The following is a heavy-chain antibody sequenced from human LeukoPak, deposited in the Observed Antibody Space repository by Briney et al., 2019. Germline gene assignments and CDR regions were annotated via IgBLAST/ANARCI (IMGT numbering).Heavy chain of an antibody. CDR1: GGSINSGDSY. V-gene: IGHV4-30-4*01. J-gene: IGHJ5*01. CDR2: IHLSGNT. Sequence: SETLSLTCTVSGGSINSGDSYWSWIRQPPGKGLEWIGYIHLSGNTYYHPSLKSRVSISLETSKNQFSLNLSSVTAADTALYYCARGPGYCSGDSCYSDPFNSWGQGTLVIVSS. CDR3: ARGPGYCSGDSCYSDPFNS. D-gene: IGHD2-15*01.